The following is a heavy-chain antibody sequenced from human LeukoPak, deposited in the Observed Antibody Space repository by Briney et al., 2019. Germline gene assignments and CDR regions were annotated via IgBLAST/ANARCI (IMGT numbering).Heavy chain of an antibody. V-gene: IGHV4-59*08. CDR2: MFGNGGT. J-gene: IGHJ4*02. CDR3: ARQTAKKWDLPGSFDS. Sequence: SQTLSLTCTVSGGSMSSDYWSWIRQSPGKGLEWIGRMFGNGGTNYSPSFQRRATMSVDTSTRRLSLRLNSVTAADTAVYYCARQTAKKWDLPGSFDSWGQGILVTVSS. D-gene: IGHD1-26*01. CDR1: GGSMSSDY.